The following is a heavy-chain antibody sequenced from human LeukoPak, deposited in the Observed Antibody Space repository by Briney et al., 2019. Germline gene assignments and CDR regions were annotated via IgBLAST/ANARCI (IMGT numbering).Heavy chain of an antibody. V-gene: IGHV4-34*01. D-gene: IGHD5-18*01. CDR3: ARKFGRYSYGTIYYYHHMDV. CDR1: GGSLSGYN. CDR2: INHSGST. Sequence: SETLSLTCAVYGGSLSGYNWSWIRQSPGKGLEWIGEINHSGSTNYNPSLKSRVTISVDTSKNQFSLKLSSVTAADTAVYYCARKFGRYSYGTIYYYHHMDVWGKGTTVTVSS. J-gene: IGHJ6*03.